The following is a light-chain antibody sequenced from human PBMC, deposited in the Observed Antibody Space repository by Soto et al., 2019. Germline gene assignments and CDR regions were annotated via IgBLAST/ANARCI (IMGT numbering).Light chain of an antibody. J-gene: IGKJ3*01. Sequence: EIVLTQSPGTLSLSPGERATLSCRASQSISSNYLAWYQQKPGQAPRLLIYGASSRATGIPDRFSGSGSGTDFTLTISRLEPEDFGVYYCQQYGSSQGFTFGPGTKVDIK. CDR3: QQYGSSQGFT. CDR2: GAS. V-gene: IGKV3-20*01. CDR1: QSISSNY.